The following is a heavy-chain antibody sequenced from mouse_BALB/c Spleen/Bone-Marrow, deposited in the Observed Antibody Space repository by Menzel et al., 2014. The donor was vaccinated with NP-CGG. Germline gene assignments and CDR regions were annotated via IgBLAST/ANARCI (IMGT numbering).Heavy chain of an antibody. CDR1: GFTFSNYG. D-gene: IGHD2-4*01. J-gene: IGHJ3*01. Sequence: DEHLVESGGGLVKSGGSLKLSCAASGFTFSNYGMSWVRQTPEKRLEWVATISGGGSYTFYSDSVKGRFTISRDNAKNNLYLQLSSLRSEDTALYYCARHAYYDQTEVSFVYWGQGTLVTVSA. CDR2: ISGGGSYT. V-gene: IGHV5-9-2*01. CDR3: ARHAYYDQTEVSFVY.